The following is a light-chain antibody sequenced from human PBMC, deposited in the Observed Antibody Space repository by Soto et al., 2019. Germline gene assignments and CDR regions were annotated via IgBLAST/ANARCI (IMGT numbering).Light chain of an antibody. V-gene: IGKV3-11*02. Sequence: ETVLTQSPATQSMSPGERANLSCRASQSVSNYLAWYQQKPGQAPRLLIYDASNRATGIPARFSGSRSGRDFTLTISSLEPEDFAVYYCQQRSTWPGTFGQGTKLEIK. CDR3: QQRSTWPGT. J-gene: IGKJ2*01. CDR2: DAS. CDR1: QSVSNY.